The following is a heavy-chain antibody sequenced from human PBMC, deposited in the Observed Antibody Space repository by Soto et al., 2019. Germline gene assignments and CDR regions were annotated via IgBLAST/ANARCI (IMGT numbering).Heavy chain of an antibody. CDR1: GFTFSSYD. CDR3: ARAKDRLYYYGMDV. Sequence: EVQLVESGGGLVQPGGPLRLSCAASGFTFSSYDMHWVRQATGKGLEWVSAIGTAGDTYYPGSVKGRFTISGENAKNSLYLQMNSLRAEDTAVYYCARAKDRLYYYGMDVWGQGTTVTVSS. J-gene: IGHJ6*02. D-gene: IGHD3-16*02. CDR2: IGTAGDT. V-gene: IGHV3-13*01.